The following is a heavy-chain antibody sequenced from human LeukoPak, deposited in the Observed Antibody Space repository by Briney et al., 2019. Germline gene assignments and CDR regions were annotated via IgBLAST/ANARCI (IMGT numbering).Heavy chain of an antibody. D-gene: IGHD3/OR15-3a*01. CDR2: IKSDGSNT. Sequence: GGSLRLSCAASGFTFSDYWMHWVRQAPGKGLVWVSRIKSDGSNTSYADSVKGRFTITRDSAKNTLYLQMNSLRAEDTAVYYCARGTGNYYGYWGQGTLVTVSS. V-gene: IGHV3-74*01. J-gene: IGHJ4*02. CDR1: GFTFSDYW. CDR3: ARGTGNYYGY.